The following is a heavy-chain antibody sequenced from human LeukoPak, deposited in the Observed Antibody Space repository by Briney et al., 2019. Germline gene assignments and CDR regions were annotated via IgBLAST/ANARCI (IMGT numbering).Heavy chain of an antibody. CDR1: GFTFSNYA. CDR2: ISGSGGST. CDR3: AKVRSGSQRGVFDY. Sequence: GGSLRLSCAASGFTFSNYAMSWVRQAPGKGLEWVSVISGSGGSTYYADSVKGRFTISRDNSKSTLFLQLNSLRAEDTAVYYCAKVRSGSQRGVFDYWGQGTLVTVSS. J-gene: IGHJ4*02. V-gene: IGHV3-23*01. D-gene: IGHD1-26*01.